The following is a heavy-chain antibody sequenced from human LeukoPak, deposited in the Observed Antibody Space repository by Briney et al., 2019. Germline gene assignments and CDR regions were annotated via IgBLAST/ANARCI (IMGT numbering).Heavy chain of an antibody. V-gene: IGHV3-74*01. CDR1: GFTFSSYW. CDR3: ARGASDYDFWSGANWFDP. Sequence: QPGGSLRLSCAASGFTFSSYWMHWVRQAPGKGLVWVSRINSDGSSTSCADSVKGRFTISRDNAKNTLYLQMNSLRAEDTAVYYCARGASDYDFWSGANWFDPWGQGTLVTVSS. J-gene: IGHJ5*02. D-gene: IGHD3-3*01. CDR2: INSDGSST.